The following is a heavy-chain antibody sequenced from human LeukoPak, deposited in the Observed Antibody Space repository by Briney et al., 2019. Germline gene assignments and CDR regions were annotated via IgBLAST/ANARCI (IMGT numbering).Heavy chain of an antibody. J-gene: IGHJ6*02. CDR2: FSSSGSTI. D-gene: IGHD2-2*02. V-gene: IGHV3-11*01. CDR3: AREEVVVVPAAIPQNYYYYGMDV. Sequence: GGSLRLSCAASGFTFSDYYMSWIRQAPGKGLEWVSYFSSSGSTIYYADSVKGRFTISRDNAKNSLYLQMNSLRAEDTAVYYCAREEVVVVPAAIPQNYYYYGMDVWGQRTTVTVSS. CDR1: GFTFSDYY.